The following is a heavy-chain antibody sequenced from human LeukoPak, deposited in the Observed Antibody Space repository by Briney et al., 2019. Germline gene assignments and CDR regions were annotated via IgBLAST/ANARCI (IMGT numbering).Heavy chain of an antibody. V-gene: IGHV6-1*01. CDR1: GDSVSSNSAA. D-gene: IGHD2-15*01. J-gene: IGHJ4*02. Sequence: SQTLSLTCAISGDSVSSNSAAWNWIRQSPSRGLEWLGRTYYRSKWYNDYAISVKSRLIINSDTSKKQFSLQLNSVTPEDTAVYYCARDGGHGYSFDYWGQGTLVTVSS. CDR3: ARDGGHGYSFDY. CDR2: TYYRSKWYN.